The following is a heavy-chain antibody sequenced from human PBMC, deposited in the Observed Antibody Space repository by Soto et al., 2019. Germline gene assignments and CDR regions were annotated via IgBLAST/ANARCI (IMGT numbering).Heavy chain of an antibody. V-gene: IGHV3-23*01. D-gene: IGHD2-21*02. CDR2: ISANSGNT. J-gene: IGHJ4*02. CDR1: GFGLSTYA. CDR3: ALPCCGGDCYSPFDY. Sequence: ELQLLESGGGFVQPGGSLRLSCTASGFGLSTYAISWVRQAPGKGLEWVSVISANSGNTDYADSVKGRFTISRDKSENTVFLQMNRLRAEDTAVYYCALPCCGGDCYSPFDYWGQGTLVTVSS.